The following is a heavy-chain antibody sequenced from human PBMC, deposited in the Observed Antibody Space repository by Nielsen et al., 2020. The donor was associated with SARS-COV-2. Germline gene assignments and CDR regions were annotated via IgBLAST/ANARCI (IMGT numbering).Heavy chain of an antibody. CDR3: ARDGVVVAASRYYYYYGMDV. V-gene: IGHV3-48*03. CDR2: ISSSGSTI. CDR1: GFTFSSYE. D-gene: IGHD2-15*01. Sequence: GESLKISCAASGFTFSSYEMNWVRQAPGTGLEWVLYISSSGSTIYYADSVKGRFTISRDNAKNSLYLQMNSLRAEDTAVYYCARDGVVVAASRYYYYYGMDVWGQGTTVTVSS. J-gene: IGHJ6*02.